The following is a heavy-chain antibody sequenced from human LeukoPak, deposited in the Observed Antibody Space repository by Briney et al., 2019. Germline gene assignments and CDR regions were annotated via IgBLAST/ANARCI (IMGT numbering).Heavy chain of an antibody. CDR2: ISYDGSNK. V-gene: IGHV3-30*18. CDR3: AKEGPLQSIDY. CDR1: GFTLSSYG. Sequence: GRSLRLSCAASGFTLSSYGMHWVRQAPGKGLEWVAVISYDGSNKYYADSVKGRFTTSRDNSKNTLYLQMNSLRAEDTAVYYCAKEGPLQSIDYWGQGTLVTVSS. J-gene: IGHJ4*02. D-gene: IGHD5-24*01.